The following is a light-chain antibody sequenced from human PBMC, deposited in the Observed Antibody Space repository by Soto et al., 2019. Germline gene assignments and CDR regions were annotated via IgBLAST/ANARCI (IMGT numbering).Light chain of an antibody. CDR2: LGS. Sequence: DIVMTQSPLSQPVTPGEPASISCRSSQNLLHSNGYNYLDWYLQKPGQSPQLLIYLGSNRASGVPDRFSGSGSGTDFTLKISRVEAEDVGVYYCMQALQTWTFGQGTKVEIK. CDR1: QNLLHSNGYNY. J-gene: IGKJ1*01. V-gene: IGKV2-28*01. CDR3: MQALQTWT.